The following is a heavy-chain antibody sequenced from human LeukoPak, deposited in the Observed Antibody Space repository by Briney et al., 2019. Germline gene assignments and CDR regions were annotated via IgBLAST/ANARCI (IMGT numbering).Heavy chain of an antibody. D-gene: IGHD1-14*01. CDR3: ARMGITPDYYYYYMDV. J-gene: IGHJ6*03. CDR2: MNPNSGNT. V-gene: IGHV1-8*03. CDR1: GYTFTSYD. Sequence: GASVKVSCKASGYTFTSYDINWVRQATGQGLEWMGWMNPNSGNTGYAQKFQGRVTITRNTSISTAYMELSSLRSEDTAVYYCARMGITPDYYYYYMDVWGKGTTVTVSS.